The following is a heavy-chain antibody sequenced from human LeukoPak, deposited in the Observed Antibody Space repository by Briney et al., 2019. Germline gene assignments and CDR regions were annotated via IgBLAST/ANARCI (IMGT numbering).Heavy chain of an antibody. Sequence: PSETLSLTCTVSGFSISSGYYWVWVRQPPGKGLEWIGSIYHSGTTYYNPSLKSRVTISVDTSKNQFSLKLSSVTAADTAVYYCARVVRGVKGYYYYMDVWGKGTTVTVSS. CDR2: IYHSGTT. CDR3: ARVVRGVKGYYYYMDV. J-gene: IGHJ6*03. CDR1: GFSISSGYY. D-gene: IGHD3-10*01. V-gene: IGHV4-38-2*02.